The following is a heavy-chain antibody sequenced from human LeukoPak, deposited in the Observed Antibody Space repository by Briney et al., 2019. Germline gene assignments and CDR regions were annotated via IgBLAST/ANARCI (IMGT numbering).Heavy chain of an antibody. CDR3: ARSLGIVVVPAATNWFDP. V-gene: IGHV4-34*01. Sequence: SETLSLTCAVYGGSFSGYYWSWIRQPPGKGLEWIGEINHSGSTNYNPSLKSRVTISVDTSKNQFSLELSSVTAADTAVYYCARSLGIVVVPAATNWFDPWGQGTLVTVSS. D-gene: IGHD2-2*01. CDR1: GGSFSGYY. J-gene: IGHJ5*02. CDR2: INHSGST.